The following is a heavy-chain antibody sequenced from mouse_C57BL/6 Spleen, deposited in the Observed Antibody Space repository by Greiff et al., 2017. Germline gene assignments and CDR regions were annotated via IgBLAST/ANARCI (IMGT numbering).Heavy chain of an antibody. Sequence: EVKVVESGGGLVQPGGSMKLSCVASGFTFSNYWMNWVRQSPEKGLEWVAQIRLKSDNYATHYAESVKGRFTISRDDSKSSVYLQMNNLRAEDTGIYYCTVGYDGRGYAMDYWGQGTSVTVSS. CDR2: IRLKSDNYAT. V-gene: IGHV6-3*01. CDR3: TVGYDGRGYAMDY. J-gene: IGHJ4*01. D-gene: IGHD2-3*01. CDR1: GFTFSNYW.